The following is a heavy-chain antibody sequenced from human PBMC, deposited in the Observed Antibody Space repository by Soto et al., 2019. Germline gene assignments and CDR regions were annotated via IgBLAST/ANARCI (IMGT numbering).Heavy chain of an antibody. V-gene: IGHV4-39*07. CDR2: INHSGST. J-gene: IGHJ3*02. CDR3: ARGCEGSCYSKVAFDI. Sequence: SETLSLTCTVSGGSVSSSSYYWGWVRQPPGKGLEWIGEINHSGSTNYNPSLKSRVTISVDKSKNQFSLKLSSVTAADTAVYYCARGCEGSCYSKVAFDIWGQGTMVTVSS. D-gene: IGHD2-15*01. CDR1: GGSVSSSSYY.